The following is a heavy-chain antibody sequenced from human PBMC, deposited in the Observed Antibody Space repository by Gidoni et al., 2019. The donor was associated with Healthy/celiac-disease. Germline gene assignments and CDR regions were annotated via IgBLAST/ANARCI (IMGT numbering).Heavy chain of an antibody. CDR3: ARESDIVGALDY. CDR1: GGSISSYY. D-gene: IGHD1-26*01. CDR2: IYYSGRT. J-gene: IGHJ4*02. V-gene: IGHV4-59*01. Sequence: QVQLQESGPGRVKPSETLSLTCTVSGGSISSYYWSWIRQPPGKGLEWIGYIYYSGRTNYNPSLKSRVTISVDTSKNQFSLKLSSVTAADTPVYYCARESDIVGALDYWGQGTLVTVSS.